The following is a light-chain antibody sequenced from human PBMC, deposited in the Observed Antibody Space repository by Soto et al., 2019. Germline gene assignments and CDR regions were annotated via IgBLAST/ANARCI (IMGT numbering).Light chain of an antibody. Sequence: QSVLTQPPSVSGAPGQRITISCTGSSSNIGAGYDVHWYQQLPGTAPKLLVHGNTDRPSGVPDRFSGSKSGTSASLAITGLQAEDEADYYCQSYDSSLSGWLFGGGTKGTVL. CDR2: GNT. CDR1: SSNIGAGYD. CDR3: QSYDSSLSGWL. V-gene: IGLV1-40*01. J-gene: IGLJ2*01.